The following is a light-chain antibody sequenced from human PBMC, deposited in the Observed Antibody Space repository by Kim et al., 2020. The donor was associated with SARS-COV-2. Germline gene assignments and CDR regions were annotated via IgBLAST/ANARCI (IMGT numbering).Light chain of an antibody. CDR3: QHYNYWPPLT. CDR2: GAS. CDR1: QSVSDK. J-gene: IGKJ4*01. V-gene: IGKV3D-15*01. Sequence: EIVMTQSPVTLSVSPGERATLSCRASQSVSDKLAWYQQRPGQPPRLLIYGASTRATGIPTRFSGSGSGTEFTLTISNPQSEDSALYYCQHYNYWPPLTFGGGTKVEI.